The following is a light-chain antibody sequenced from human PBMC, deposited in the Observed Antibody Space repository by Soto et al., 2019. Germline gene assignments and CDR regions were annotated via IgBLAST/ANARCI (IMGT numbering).Light chain of an antibody. Sequence: QSVLTQPPSASGTPGQRVTISCSGDSSNIGTSHVYWYQQLPGTAPKLLIYSNNQRPSGVPDRFSGSKSGTSASLAISGLRSEDEADYYCAAWDDSLSGPVFGGGTKLTVL. CDR1: SSNIGTSH. J-gene: IGLJ3*02. V-gene: IGLV1-47*02. CDR3: AAWDDSLSGPV. CDR2: SNN.